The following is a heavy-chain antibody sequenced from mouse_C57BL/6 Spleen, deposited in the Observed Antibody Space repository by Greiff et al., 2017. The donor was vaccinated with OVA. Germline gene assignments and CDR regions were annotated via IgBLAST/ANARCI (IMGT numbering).Heavy chain of an antibody. Sequence: EVKVEESGGGLVKPGGSLKLSCAASGFTFSSYTMSWVRQTPEKRLEWVATISGGGGNTYYPDSVQGRFTMSRDNATYTLYLQMSRLWSEVTALYYCAKQGSNYDNYWYFDVWGTGTTVTVAS. D-gene: IGHD2-4*01. CDR2: ISGGGGNT. J-gene: IGHJ1*03. CDR3: AKQGSNYDNYWYFDV. CDR1: GFTFSSYT. V-gene: IGHV5-9*01.